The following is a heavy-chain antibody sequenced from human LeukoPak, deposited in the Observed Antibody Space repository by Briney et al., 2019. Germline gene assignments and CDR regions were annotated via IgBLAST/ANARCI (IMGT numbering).Heavy chain of an antibody. J-gene: IGHJ4*02. Sequence: SETLSLTCTVSGGSISSSSWYWGWLRQRQGMGLEGIVSICCSGSTYYNPSLKSRISVSVDTSKNQFSLKLSSVTAADTAVYYCATLITIFGVVNAYFDYWGQGTLVTVSS. CDR3: ATLITIFGVVNAYFDY. V-gene: IGHV4-39*07. CDR1: GGSISSSSWY. D-gene: IGHD3-3*01. CDR2: ICCSGST.